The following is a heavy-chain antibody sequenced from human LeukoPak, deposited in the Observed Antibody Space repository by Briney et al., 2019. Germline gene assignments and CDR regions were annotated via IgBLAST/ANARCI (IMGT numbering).Heavy chain of an antibody. CDR2: IDHGGST. V-gene: IGHV4-34*01. CDR1: GESFSGYS. D-gene: IGHD3-10*01. J-gene: IGHJ4*02. CDR3: ARRLAMHRGVLSRWAPRGESYYFKY. Sequence: SETLSLTCAVYGESFSGYSWTWIRQSPGKGLEWIGEIDHGGSTNYNPSLKSRVTISVDTYKNQFSLKLTSVTAADTAIYYCARRLAMHRGVLSRWAPRGESYYFKYWGQGTLVTVSS.